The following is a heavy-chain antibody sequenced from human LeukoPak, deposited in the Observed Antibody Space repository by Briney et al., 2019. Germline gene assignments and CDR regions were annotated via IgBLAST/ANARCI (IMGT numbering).Heavy chain of an antibody. Sequence: GGSLRLSCAASGFTFSCYEMNWVRQAPGKGLEWVSYISSSDGTIHYADSVKGRFTISRDNSNNSLYLQMDSLRAEDTAVYYCARERYGGYDDAFDIWGQGTMVTVSS. D-gene: IGHD5-12*01. V-gene: IGHV3-48*03. J-gene: IGHJ3*02. CDR3: ARERYGGYDDAFDI. CDR2: ISSSDGTI. CDR1: GFTFSCYE.